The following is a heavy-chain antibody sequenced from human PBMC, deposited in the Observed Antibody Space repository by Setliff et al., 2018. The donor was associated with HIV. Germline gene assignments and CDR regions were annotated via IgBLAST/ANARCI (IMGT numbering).Heavy chain of an antibody. Sequence: ASVKVSCKASGGTFGNFAISWVRQAPGQRLEWLGKIIPMLGLADYAPKFQGRVTISADESTNTVYMALSRLTSGDLAVYYCARGEMATMESDDAFDLWGQGTMVTVSS. CDR3: ARGEMATMESDDAFDL. CDR1: GGTFGNFA. V-gene: IGHV1-69*04. J-gene: IGHJ3*01. CDR2: IIPMLGLA. D-gene: IGHD5-12*01.